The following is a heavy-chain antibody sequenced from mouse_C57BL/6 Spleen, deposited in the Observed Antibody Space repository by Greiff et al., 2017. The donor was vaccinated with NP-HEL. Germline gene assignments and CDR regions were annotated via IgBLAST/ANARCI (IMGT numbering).Heavy chain of an antibody. D-gene: IGHD2-10*01. CDR1: GFSLTSYG. Sequence: VKLQQSGPGLVQPSQSLSITCTVSGFSLTSYGVHWVRQSPGKGLEWLGVIWSGGSTDYNAAFISRLSISKDNSKSQVFFKMNSLQADDTAIYYCVRPYSGAMDYWGQGTSVTVSS. CDR3: VRPYSGAMDY. CDR2: IWSGGST. J-gene: IGHJ4*01. V-gene: IGHV2-2*01.